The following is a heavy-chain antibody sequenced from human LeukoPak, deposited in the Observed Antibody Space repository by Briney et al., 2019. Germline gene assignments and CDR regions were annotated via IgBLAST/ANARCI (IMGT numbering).Heavy chain of an antibody. CDR1: GGSISSYY. J-gene: IGHJ4*02. CDR2: INHSGST. Sequence: SETLSLTCTVSGGSISSYYWSWIRQPPGKGLEWIGEINHSGSTNYNPSLKSRVTISVDTSKNQFSLKLSSVTAADTAVYYCATRSSYNRSSSSPEFDYWGQGTLVTVSS. V-gene: IGHV4-34*01. D-gene: IGHD6-6*01. CDR3: ATRSSYNRSSSSPEFDY.